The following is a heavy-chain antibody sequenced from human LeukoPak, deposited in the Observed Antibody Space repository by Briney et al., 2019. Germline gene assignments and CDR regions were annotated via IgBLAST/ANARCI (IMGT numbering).Heavy chain of an antibody. J-gene: IGHJ5*02. CDR1: GGSFSGYY. CDR2: INHSGST. CDR3: ARIGFPFTIFGVVNYNWFDP. D-gene: IGHD3-3*01. V-gene: IGHV4-34*01. Sequence: SETLSLTCAVYGGSFSGYYWSWIRQPPGKGLEWIGEINHSGSTNYNPSLKSRVTISVDTSKNQFSLKLSPVTAADTAVYYCARIGFPFTIFGVVNYNWFDPWGQGTLVTVSS.